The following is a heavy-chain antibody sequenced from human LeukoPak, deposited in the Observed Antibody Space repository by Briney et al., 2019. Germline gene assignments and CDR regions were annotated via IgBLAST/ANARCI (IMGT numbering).Heavy chain of an antibody. CDR1: GFTFSSYE. CDR3: ARDRPRVGLDY. Sequence: PGGSLRLSCAASGFTFSSYEMNWVRQAPGKGLEWVSYISISGSTIHYADSVKGRFTISINNAKNALYLQMNSLRAEDMAVYYCARDRPRVGLDYWGQGTLVTVSS. V-gene: IGHV3-48*03. J-gene: IGHJ4*02. CDR2: ISISGSTI. D-gene: IGHD2-2*01.